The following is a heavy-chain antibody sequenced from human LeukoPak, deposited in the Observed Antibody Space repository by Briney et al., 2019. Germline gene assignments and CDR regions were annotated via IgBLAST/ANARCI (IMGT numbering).Heavy chain of an antibody. CDR3: ARESSNGYNSDTFDI. CDR2: IGTAGDT. Sequence: QTGGSLRLSCAASGFTFSTYDMHWVRQPTGKGLEWVSAIGTAGDTYYQGSVKGRFTISRENAKNSLYLQMNSLRAGDTAVYYCARESSNGYNSDTFDIWGQGTMVTVSS. V-gene: IGHV3-13*01. CDR1: GFTFSTYD. D-gene: IGHD5-24*01. J-gene: IGHJ3*02.